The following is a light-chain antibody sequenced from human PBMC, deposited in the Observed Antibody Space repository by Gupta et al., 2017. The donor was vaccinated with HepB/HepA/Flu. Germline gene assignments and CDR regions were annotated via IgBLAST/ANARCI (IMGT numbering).Light chain of an antibody. Sequence: DIVMTQSPVSLPVTPGEPASISCRSSQSLIQSNGQTLLGWYLQNPGQSPQLLIYFGSKRASGLPDRFSGSGAGTDFTLRISRGEDEDVGVYYCMQDLLSLTFGGGTKVEIK. CDR2: FGS. J-gene: IGKJ4*01. CDR1: QSLIQSNGQTL. CDR3: MQDLLSLT. V-gene: IGKV2-28*01.